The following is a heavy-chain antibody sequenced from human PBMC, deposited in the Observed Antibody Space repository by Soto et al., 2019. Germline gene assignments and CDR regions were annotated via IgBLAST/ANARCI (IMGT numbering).Heavy chain of an antibody. D-gene: IGHD3-9*01. V-gene: IGHV4-4*02. CDR1: GGSISSSNW. Sequence: KTSETLSLTCAVSGGSISSSNWWSWVRQPPGKGLEWIGEIYHSGSTNYNPSLKSRVTISVDKSKNQFSLKLSSVTAADTAVYYCAREGGGDILTAYYFDYWGQGTLVTVSS. J-gene: IGHJ4*02. CDR2: IYHSGST. CDR3: AREGGGDILTAYYFDY.